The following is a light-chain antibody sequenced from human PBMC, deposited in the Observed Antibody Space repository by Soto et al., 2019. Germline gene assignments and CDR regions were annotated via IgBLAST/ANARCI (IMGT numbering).Light chain of an antibody. V-gene: IGKV3-20*01. Sequence: EIVLTQSPGTLSLSPGERATLSCRASQSVSSSYLAWYQQKPGQAPRLLIYGSSSRATGIPDRFSGSGSGTDFTLTISRLEPEDFAVYYCQQYGSSPPQLTFGGGTKVEFK. CDR3: QQYGSSPPQLT. CDR2: GSS. CDR1: QSVSSSY. J-gene: IGKJ4*01.